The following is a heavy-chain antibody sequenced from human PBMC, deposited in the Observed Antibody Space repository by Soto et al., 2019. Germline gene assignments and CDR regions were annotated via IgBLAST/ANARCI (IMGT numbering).Heavy chain of an antibody. D-gene: IGHD2-15*01. J-gene: IGHJ6*02. Sequence: PGGSLRLSCAASGFTFSSYGMHWVRQAPGKGLEWVAVIWHDGSNKYYADSVKGRFTISRDNSKNTLYLQMNSLRAEDTAVYYCARDLSGIVVVVLMDVWGQGTTVTVSS. CDR3: ARDLSGIVVVVLMDV. CDR1: GFTFSSYG. V-gene: IGHV3-33*01. CDR2: IWHDGSNK.